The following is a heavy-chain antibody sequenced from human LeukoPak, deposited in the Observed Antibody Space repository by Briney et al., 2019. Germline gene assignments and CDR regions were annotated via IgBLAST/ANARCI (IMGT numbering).Heavy chain of an antibody. CDR1: GFTFSSYA. Sequence: GGSLRLSCAASGFTFSSYAMTWVRQAPGKGLEWVSGINWNGGSTGYGDSVKGRFTISRDNAKNSLYLQMNSLRAEDTALYYCARARSGYYSSFDYWGQGTLVTVSS. J-gene: IGHJ4*02. CDR2: INWNGGST. V-gene: IGHV3-20*04. D-gene: IGHD3-22*01. CDR3: ARARSGYYSSFDY.